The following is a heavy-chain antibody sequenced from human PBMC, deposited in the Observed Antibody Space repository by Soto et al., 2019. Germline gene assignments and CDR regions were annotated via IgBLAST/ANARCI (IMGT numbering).Heavy chain of an antibody. Sequence: ESGGGVVPPGRSLRLSCAASGFSFGSYGMHWVRQVPGKGLEWAATISYDGGNKYYADSVKGRFTISRDNSKNTLYLQMNSLTPEDTAVYYCAKEYMRSSAIFDYWGQGTLVSVSS. CDR1: GFSFGSYG. V-gene: IGHV3-30*18. CDR2: ISYDGGNK. D-gene: IGHD6-19*01. CDR3: AKEYMRSSAIFDY. J-gene: IGHJ4*02.